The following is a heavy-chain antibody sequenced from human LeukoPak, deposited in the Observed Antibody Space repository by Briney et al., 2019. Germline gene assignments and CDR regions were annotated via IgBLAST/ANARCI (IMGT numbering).Heavy chain of an antibody. CDR1: GFTFSSYS. Sequence: GGSLRLSCVASGFTFSSYSMSWVRQAPGKGLEWVSYIDTSSSTIYYADSVKGRFTISRDNAKNSLYLQMKSLRAEDTTVYYCARDMGYSGSWPGYFDYWGREFWSPSPQ. D-gene: IGHD1-26*01. CDR2: IDTSSSTI. CDR3: ARDMGYSGSWPGYFDY. J-gene: IGHJ4*02. V-gene: IGHV3-48*04.